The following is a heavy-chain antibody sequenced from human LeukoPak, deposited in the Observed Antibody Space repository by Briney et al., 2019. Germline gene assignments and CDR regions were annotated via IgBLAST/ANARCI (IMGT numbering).Heavy chain of an antibody. Sequence: ASVKVSCKASGYTFTSYAMNWVRQAPGQGLEWMGWMNPNSGNTGYAQKFQGRVTMTRNTSISTAYMELSSLRSEDTAVYYCARGFRDAYSSSWSPTYWFDPWGQGTLVTVSS. CDR2: MNPNSGNT. CDR1: GYTFTSYA. CDR3: ARGFRDAYSSSWSPTYWFDP. V-gene: IGHV1-8*02. J-gene: IGHJ5*02. D-gene: IGHD6-13*01.